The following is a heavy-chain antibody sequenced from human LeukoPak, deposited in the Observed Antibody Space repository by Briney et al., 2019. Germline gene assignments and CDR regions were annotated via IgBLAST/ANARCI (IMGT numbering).Heavy chain of an antibody. Sequence: ASVKVSCKASGGTFISYAISWVRQAPGQGLEWMGRIIPILGIANYAQKFQGRVTITADKSTSTAYMELSSLRSEDTAVYYCARAGAIYGSGSYYIPPPRYYYYYGMDVWGQGTTVTVSS. D-gene: IGHD3-10*01. CDR3: ARAGAIYGSGSYYIPPPRYYYYYGMDV. CDR2: IIPILGIA. V-gene: IGHV1-69*04. CDR1: GGTFISYA. J-gene: IGHJ6*02.